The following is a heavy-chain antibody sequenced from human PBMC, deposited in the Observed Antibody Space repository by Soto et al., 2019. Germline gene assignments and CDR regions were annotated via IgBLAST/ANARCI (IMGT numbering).Heavy chain of an antibody. J-gene: IGHJ5*02. CDR1: GESFSGYI. V-gene: IGHV4-34*01. CDR3: GRGLISGSPYSGAGNYFDP. D-gene: IGHD1-7*01. CDR2: INHSGSA. Sequence: SETLSLTCAVYGESFSGYIWTWIRQTPGRGLQWIGQINHSGSASYNPSLKSRVTISVHTSNSQFSLELSSVTAADTAVFFWGRGLISGSPYSGAGNYFDPGAQEPQVTVSS.